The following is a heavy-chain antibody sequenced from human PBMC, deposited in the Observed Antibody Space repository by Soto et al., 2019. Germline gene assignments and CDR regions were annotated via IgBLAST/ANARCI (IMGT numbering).Heavy chain of an antibody. Sequence: SGTLSLTCSVSGDSINSDKYYWGWIRQPPGKGLEWIGSIYYRGNTYYNPSLQTRVTISLDKSKSQFSLKLNSVTAADSAVYFCARLEGLATIPYYFDFWGQGALVTVSS. J-gene: IGHJ4*02. CDR1: GDSINSDKYY. CDR2: IYYRGNT. V-gene: IGHV4-39*01. D-gene: IGHD3-9*01. CDR3: ARLEGLATIPYYFDF.